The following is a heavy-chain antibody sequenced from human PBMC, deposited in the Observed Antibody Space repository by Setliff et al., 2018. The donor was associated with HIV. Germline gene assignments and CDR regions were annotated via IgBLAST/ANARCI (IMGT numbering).Heavy chain of an antibody. CDR2: IYYNGRT. J-gene: IGHJ6*02. Sequence: PSETLSLTCTVSGGSISSGGYYWNWIRQYPVKSLEWIGHIYYNGRTLFNPALGTRLNMSVDTSENQFSLHLNSVTAADTAVYYCVRERRRSPLSYGLDVWGQGTTVTSP. V-gene: IGHV4-31*03. CDR3: VRERRRSPLSYGLDV. CDR1: GGSISSGGYY.